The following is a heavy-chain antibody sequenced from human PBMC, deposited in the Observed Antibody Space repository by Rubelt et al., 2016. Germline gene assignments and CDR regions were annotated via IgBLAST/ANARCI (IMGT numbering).Heavy chain of an antibody. Sequence: QVQLVQSGAEVKKPGASVKVSCKASGYTFTNYGMHWVRQAPGQRLEWMGWIDAGNGETKDSQKLKDRVSITRDASANTAYMELSSLRSEDTAVYYCARANHGDYEDYWGQGTLVTVSS. CDR1: GYTFTNYG. D-gene: IGHD4-17*01. J-gene: IGHJ4*02. V-gene: IGHV1-3*01. CDR2: IDAGNGET. CDR3: ARANHGDYEDY.